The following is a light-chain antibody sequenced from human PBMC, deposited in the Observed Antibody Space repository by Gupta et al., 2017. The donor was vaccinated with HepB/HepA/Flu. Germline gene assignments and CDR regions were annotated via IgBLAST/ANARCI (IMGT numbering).Light chain of an antibody. Sequence: DIQLTQSPSSLSASVGDRVTITCRASQGISNYLSWYQQKPGRAPNVVIYDASTLQSGVPSRFSGSGSGTDFTLTISSLKPEDFATYYCQQSYSASPTFGEGTKVEMK. CDR2: DAS. V-gene: IGKV1-39*01. J-gene: IGKJ4*01. CDR3: QQSYSASPT. CDR1: QGISNY.